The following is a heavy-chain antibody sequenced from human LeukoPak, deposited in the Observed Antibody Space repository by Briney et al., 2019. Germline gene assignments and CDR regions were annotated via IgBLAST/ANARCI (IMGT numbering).Heavy chain of an antibody. CDR3: ARAVVEMATYYYYIDV. CDR1: GGTFSSYA. CDR2: IIPIFGTA. J-gene: IGHJ6*03. V-gene: IGHV1-69*05. Sequence: GASVKVSCKASGGTFSSYAISWVRQAPGQGLEWMGGIIPIFGTANYAQKFQGRVTITTDESTSTAYMELSSLRSEDTAVYYCARAVVEMATYYYYIDVWGKGTTVTVSS. D-gene: IGHD5-24*01.